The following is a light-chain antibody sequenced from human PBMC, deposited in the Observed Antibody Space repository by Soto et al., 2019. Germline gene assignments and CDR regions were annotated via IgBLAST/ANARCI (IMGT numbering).Light chain of an antibody. CDR3: MQSLQTPRT. CDR2: WAS. Sequence: DVVMTQSPLSLPVTPGEPASISCRSSQSILHSNGNNYLDWYLQNPGQSPQLLIYWASNRASGVPDRFSGSGYGTDFTLKISRVEAEDVGLYYCMQSLQTPRTFGQGTKVEIK. CDR1: QSILHSNGNNY. V-gene: IGKV2-28*01. J-gene: IGKJ1*01.